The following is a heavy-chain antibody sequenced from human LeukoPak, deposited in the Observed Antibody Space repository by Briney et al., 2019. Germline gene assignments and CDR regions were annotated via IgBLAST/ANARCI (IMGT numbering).Heavy chain of an antibody. V-gene: IGHV4-59*08. CDR1: DGAISSYF. D-gene: IGHD2/OR15-2a*01. J-gene: IGHJ4*02. CDR3: AGHHPRNTVDF. Sequence: PSETLSLTCTVSDGAISSYFCSWIRQPPGNGPEWIAYISDIGSINYNPSLKSRVTISLDTSKNQFSLKLSSVTAADTAVYYCAGHHPRNTVDFWGQGTLVTVSS. CDR2: ISDIGSI.